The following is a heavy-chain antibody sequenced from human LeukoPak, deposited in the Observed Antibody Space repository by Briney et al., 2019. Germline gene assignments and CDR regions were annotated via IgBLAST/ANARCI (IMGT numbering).Heavy chain of an antibody. CDR2: IDPSDSYT. CDR3: ARQGTSEDYYGMDV. D-gene: IGHD3-3*01. V-gene: IGHV5-10-1*01. CDR1: GYSFTSYW. Sequence: GESLQISCKGSGYSFTSYWISWVRQLPGKGLEWMGRIDPSDSYTNYSPSFQGHVTISADKSISTAYLQWGSLKASDTAMYYCARQGTSEDYYGMDVWGKGTTVTVSS. J-gene: IGHJ6*04.